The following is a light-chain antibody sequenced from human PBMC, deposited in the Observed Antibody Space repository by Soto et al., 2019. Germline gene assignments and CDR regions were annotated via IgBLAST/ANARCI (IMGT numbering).Light chain of an antibody. CDR1: SSDIGAYDY. J-gene: IGLJ1*01. Sequence: QSVLTEPAWLSGSTGESVTIFCTKTSSDIGAYDYASWFQQHPGKAPKLMISEVNNRPSGLSNRFSGSKSGNTAYLTISGLQVEDEAEYFCFSSTTTSTHVFGTGPKVTVL. CDR2: EVN. CDR3: FSSTTTSTHV. V-gene: IGLV2-14*01.